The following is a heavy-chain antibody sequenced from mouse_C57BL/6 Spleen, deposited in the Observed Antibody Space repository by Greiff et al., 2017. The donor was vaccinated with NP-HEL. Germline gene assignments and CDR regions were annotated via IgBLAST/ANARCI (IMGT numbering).Heavy chain of an antibody. CDR2: IYPGSGNT. CDR1: GYTFTDYY. D-gene: IGHD3-2*02. J-gene: IGHJ2*01. Sequence: VKLQESGAELVRPGASVKLSCKASGYTFTDYYINWVKQRPGQGLEWIARIYPGSGNTYYNEKFKGKATLTAEKSSSTAYMQLSSLTSEDSAVYFCARGGGSGYGFDYWGQGTTLTVSS. V-gene: IGHV1-76*01. CDR3: ARGGGSGYGFDY.